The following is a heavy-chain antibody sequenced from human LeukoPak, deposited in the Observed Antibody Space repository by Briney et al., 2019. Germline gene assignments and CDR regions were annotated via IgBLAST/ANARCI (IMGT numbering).Heavy chain of an antibody. CDR2: IYNSGNT. V-gene: IGHV4-4*07. Sequence: PSETLSLTCTVSGGSITNYYWSWIRQPAGKGLEWIGRIYNSGNTKYNPSLKSRVTMSMDTSKNQFSLNLNSVTAADTAVYYCARGWELLARNAFDIWGQGTMVTVSS. CDR3: ARGWELLARNAFDI. J-gene: IGHJ3*02. CDR1: GGSITNYY. D-gene: IGHD1-26*01.